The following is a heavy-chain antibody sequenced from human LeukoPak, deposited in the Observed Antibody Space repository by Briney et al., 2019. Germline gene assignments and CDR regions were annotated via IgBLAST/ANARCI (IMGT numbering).Heavy chain of an antibody. CDR2: INHSGST. Sequence: PSETLTLTCAVYGGSFSGYYWIWIRQPPGKALEWIGEINHSGSTNYNPSLKSRVTISVDTSKNQFSLKLSSVTAADTAVYYCARVHYYFDYWGQGTLVTVSS. CDR1: GGSFSGYY. CDR3: ARVHYYFDY. J-gene: IGHJ4*02. V-gene: IGHV4-34*01.